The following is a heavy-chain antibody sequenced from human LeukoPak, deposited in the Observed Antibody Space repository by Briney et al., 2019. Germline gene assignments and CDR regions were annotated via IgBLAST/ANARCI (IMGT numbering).Heavy chain of an antibody. D-gene: IGHD1-1*01. V-gene: IGHV1-2*02. CDR3: AGLGSTLEERNDP. CDR2: ITVDRGDT. J-gene: IGHJ5*02. CDR1: GYPFTDYH. Sequence: ASVKVSCKASGYPFTDYHTHWVRQAPGQGVDWLARITVDRGDTNYTPKFRGSVSMTRDTTITTAHMELTRPTSDDTPMYYCAGLGSTLEERNDPWGQGTPVTVSS.